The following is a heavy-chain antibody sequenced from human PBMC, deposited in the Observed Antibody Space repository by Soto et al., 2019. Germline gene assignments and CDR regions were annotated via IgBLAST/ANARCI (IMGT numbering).Heavy chain of an antibody. CDR1: GYTFTSYD. D-gene: IGHD2-21*01. CDR2: MNPNSGNT. Sequence: ASVKVSCKASGYTFTSYDINWVRQAPGQGLEWMGWMNPNSGNTGYAQRFQGRVTMTRNTSISTAYMELSSLRSEDTAVYYCARVLCGMGVVVIIKYCSRFTDRWGKGTPVTVSS. J-gene: IGHJ6*04. V-gene: IGHV1-8*01. CDR3: ARVLCGMGVVVIIKYCSRFTDR.